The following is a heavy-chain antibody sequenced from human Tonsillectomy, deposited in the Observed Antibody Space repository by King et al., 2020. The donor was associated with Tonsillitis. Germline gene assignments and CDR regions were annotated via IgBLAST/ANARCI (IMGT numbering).Heavy chain of an antibody. J-gene: IGHJ4*02. Sequence: QVQLVESGGGVVQPGRFLRLSCAASGFTFSSYPMHWVRQAPGKGLEWVAVISYDGSNKYYADSVKGRFTISRDNSKNTLFLQMSSLRAEDTAVYYCARESLASEDSSSWYEPFDYWGQGTLVRVSS. CDR1: GFTFSSYP. CDR3: ARESLASEDSSSWYEPFDY. CDR2: ISYDGSNK. D-gene: IGHD6-13*01. V-gene: IGHV3-30*14.